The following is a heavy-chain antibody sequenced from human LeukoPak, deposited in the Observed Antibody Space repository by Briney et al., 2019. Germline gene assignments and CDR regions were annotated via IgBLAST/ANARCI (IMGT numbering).Heavy chain of an antibody. J-gene: IGHJ4*02. Sequence: GGSLRLSCAASGFTFDDYGMSWVRQSPGGGLEWVASLGRSGGSKNYADSVKGRFTISRDNSKNTLFLQMNSLRVEDSAIYYCAKGEMATSNWGQGTLVTVSS. CDR2: LGRSGGSK. D-gene: IGHD5-24*01. CDR3: AKGEMATSN. V-gene: IGHV3-23*01. CDR1: GFTFDDYG.